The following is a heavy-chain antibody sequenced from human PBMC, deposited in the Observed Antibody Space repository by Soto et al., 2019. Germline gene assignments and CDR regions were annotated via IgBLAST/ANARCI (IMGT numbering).Heavy chain of an antibody. CDR2: IYYSGST. V-gene: IGHV4-59*01. J-gene: IGHJ4*02. Sequence: SETLSLTCTVSGGSISIYYWSWIRHPPGKGLEWIGYIYYSGSTNYNPSLKSRVTISVDTSKNQFSLKLSSVTAADTAVYYCARLYDSSGYYYVGLDYWGQGTLVTVSS. CDR3: ARLYDSSGYYYVGLDY. D-gene: IGHD3-22*01. CDR1: GGSISIYY.